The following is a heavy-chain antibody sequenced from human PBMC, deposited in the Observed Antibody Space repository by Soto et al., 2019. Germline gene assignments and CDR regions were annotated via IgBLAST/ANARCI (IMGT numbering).Heavy chain of an antibody. CDR2: IYYSGYT. CDR1: GGSISSGDYY. J-gene: IGHJ3*02. CDR3: ARAKYSGAFDI. V-gene: IGHV4-30-4*01. Sequence: QVQLQESGPGLVKPSQTLSLTCTVSGGSISSGDYYWSWIRQPPGKGLEWIGYIYYSGYTFYNPSLKSRLTISVDTSKNQFSLKLSSVTAADAAVYYCARAKYSGAFDIWGQGTMVTVSS. D-gene: IGHD2-15*01.